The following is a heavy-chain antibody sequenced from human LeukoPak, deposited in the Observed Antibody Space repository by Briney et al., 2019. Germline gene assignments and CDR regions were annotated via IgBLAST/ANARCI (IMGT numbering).Heavy chain of an antibody. D-gene: IGHD3-22*01. V-gene: IGHV3-48*02. CDR3: ARVVTMTYLDAFDI. Sequence: GGSLRLSCAASGFTFSSYSMNWVRQAPGKGLEWVSSISSSSSTIYYADSVKGRFTISRDNAKNSLYLQMNSLRDEDTAVYYCARVVTMTYLDAFDIWGQGTMVTVSS. J-gene: IGHJ3*02. CDR1: GFTFSSYS. CDR2: ISSSSSTI.